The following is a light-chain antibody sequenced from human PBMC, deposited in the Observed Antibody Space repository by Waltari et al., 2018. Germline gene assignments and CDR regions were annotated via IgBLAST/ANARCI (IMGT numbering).Light chain of an antibody. CDR3: HQRSVWPIT. Sequence: PGERATLSCRASQSVDRYLSCYQQRPGQAPRLLISDASRRASGIPARFSGRGSGRDFTLIINSLEPEDFAVYYCHQRSVWPITFGQGTRLDIK. V-gene: IGKV3-11*02. CDR2: DAS. J-gene: IGKJ5*01. CDR1: QSVDRY.